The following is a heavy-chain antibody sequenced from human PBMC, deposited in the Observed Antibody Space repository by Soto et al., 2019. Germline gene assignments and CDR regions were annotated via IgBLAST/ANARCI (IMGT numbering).Heavy chain of an antibody. D-gene: IGHD3-9*01. J-gene: IGHJ6*03. CDR2: IYYSGST. CDR1: GGSISSYY. Sequence: SETLSLTCTVSGGSISSYYWSWIRQPPGKGLEWIGYIYYSGSTNYNPSLKSRVTISVDTSKNQFSLKLSSVTAADTAVYYCARHASYYDILTGYQNSYYYYYYMDVWGKGTTVTVSS. CDR3: ARHASYYDILTGYQNSYYYYYYMDV. V-gene: IGHV4-59*08.